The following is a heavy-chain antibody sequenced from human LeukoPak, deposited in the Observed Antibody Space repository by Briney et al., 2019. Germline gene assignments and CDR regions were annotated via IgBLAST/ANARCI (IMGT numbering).Heavy chain of an antibody. Sequence: NPSETLSLTCAVSGDSISGSYWSWLRQPPGKGLEWIGFLSYSGTTSYNPSLKGRLSISGDTSRNQFSLKLSSVTAADTAVYYCATYLKTVAGTYQYFQHWGQGTLVTVS. D-gene: IGHD6-19*01. CDR1: GDSISGSY. J-gene: IGHJ1*01. CDR3: ATYLKTVAGTYQYFQH. CDR2: LSYSGTT. V-gene: IGHV4-59*08.